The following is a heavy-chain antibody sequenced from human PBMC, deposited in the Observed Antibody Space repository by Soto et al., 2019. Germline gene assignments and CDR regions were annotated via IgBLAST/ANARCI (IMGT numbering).Heavy chain of an antibody. V-gene: IGHV3-23*01. CDR2: ISSSGGTT. D-gene: IGHD1-26*01. CDR3: AKVRWELPLPFDY. CDR1: GFTFSSYA. Sequence: SGGSLRLSCAASGFTFSSYAMTWVRQAPGKVLEWVSSISSSGGTTYYADSMKGRFTISRDSSKNMLYLQMNSLRAEDTAVYYCAKVRWELPLPFDYWGQGTLVNVSS. J-gene: IGHJ4*02.